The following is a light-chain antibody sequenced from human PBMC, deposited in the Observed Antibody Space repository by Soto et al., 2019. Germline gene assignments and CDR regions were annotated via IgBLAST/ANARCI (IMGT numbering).Light chain of an antibody. CDR2: DAS. V-gene: IGKV1-6*01. CDR3: QQLNTSPWT. CDR1: QVIIND. J-gene: IGKJ1*01. Sequence: AIQMTQSPSSLSASVGARVTITCRASQVIINDLGWYQQKPCKAPKLLIYDASSLQSGVPARFSGSGSGAEFTLTISSLQPDDFATYYCQQLNTSPWTFGQGTKVDIK.